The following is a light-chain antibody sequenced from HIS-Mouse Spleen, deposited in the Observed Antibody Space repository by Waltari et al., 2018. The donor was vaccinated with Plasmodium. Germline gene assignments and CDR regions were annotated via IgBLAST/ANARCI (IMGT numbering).Light chain of an antibody. CDR3: QQRSNWPRVLT. J-gene: IGKJ4*01. CDR1: QSVSSY. Sequence: EIVLTQSPATLSLSPGERATLSCRASQSVSSYLAWYQQKPGQAPRLLIYDASNRATGIPARFSSSGSGTDFTLTISSLEPEDFVVYYCQQRSNWPRVLTFGGGTKVEIK. CDR2: DAS. V-gene: IGKV3-11*01.